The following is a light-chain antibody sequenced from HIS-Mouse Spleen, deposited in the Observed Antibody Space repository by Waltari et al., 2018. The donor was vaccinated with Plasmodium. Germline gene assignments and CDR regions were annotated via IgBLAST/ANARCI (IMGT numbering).Light chain of an antibody. CDR1: RTDVGGYKH. CDR2: DVS. V-gene: IGLV2-11*01. J-gene: IGLJ3*02. CDR3: CSYAGSYTWV. Sequence: QSALTQPRSVSGSPGQSVTISCTVTRTDVGGYKHFSWYQQHPGNAPNLMIYDVSKRPSGVPDRFSGSKSGNTASLTISGLQAEDEADYYCCSYAGSYTWVFGGGTKLTVL.